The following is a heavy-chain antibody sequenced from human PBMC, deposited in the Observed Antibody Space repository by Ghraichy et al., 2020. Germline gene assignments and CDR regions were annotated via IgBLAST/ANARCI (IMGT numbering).Heavy chain of an antibody. CDR2: IYYSGST. V-gene: IGHV4-39*01. J-gene: IGHJ3*02. CDR1: GGSISSSSYY. Sequence: SETLSLTCTVSGGSISSSSYYWGWIRQPPGKGLEWIGSIYYSGSTYYNPSLKSRVTISVDTSKNQFSLKLSSVTAADTAVYYCARYYGDSTPDAFDIWGQGTMVTVSS. D-gene: IGHD4-17*01. CDR3: ARYYGDSTPDAFDI.